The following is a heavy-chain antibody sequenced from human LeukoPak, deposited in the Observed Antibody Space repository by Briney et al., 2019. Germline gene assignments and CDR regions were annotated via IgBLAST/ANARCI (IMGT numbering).Heavy chain of an antibody. D-gene: IGHD2-2*01. J-gene: IGHJ4*02. V-gene: IGHV1-2*02. Sequence: ASVKVSCKASGYTFTGYYMHWVRQAPGQGLEWMGWINPNSGGTNYAQKFQGRVTMTRDTSTSTAYMELSRLRSDDTAVYYCARVGSCSSTSCYAYLFDYWGQGTLVTVSS. CDR1: GYTFTGYY. CDR3: ARVGSCSSTSCYAYLFDY. CDR2: INPNSGGT.